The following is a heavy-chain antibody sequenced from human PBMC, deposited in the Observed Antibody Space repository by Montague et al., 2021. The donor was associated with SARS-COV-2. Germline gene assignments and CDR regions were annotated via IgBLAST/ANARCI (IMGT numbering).Heavy chain of an antibody. CDR1: GGSISSYY. CDR2: IYYSGST. V-gene: IGHV4-59*01. CDR3: ARALYCSGGSCYTNWFDP. J-gene: IGHJ5*02. D-gene: IGHD2-15*01. Sequence: SETLSLTCTVSGGSISSYYWGWIRQPPGKGLEWIGYIYYSGSTNYNPSXXSRVTISVDTSKNQFSLKLSPVTAADTAVYYCARALYCSGGSCYTNWFDPWGQGTLVTVSS.